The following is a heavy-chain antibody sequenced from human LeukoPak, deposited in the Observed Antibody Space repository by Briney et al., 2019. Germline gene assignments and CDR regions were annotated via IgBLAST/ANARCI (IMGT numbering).Heavy chain of an antibody. Sequence: GGSLRLSCAASGFTFSSYWMNWARQAPGKGLEWVASINHNGNVNYYVDSVKGRFTISRDNAKNSLFLQMNSLRAEDTAVYYCARGPLIAAAGTWWGQGTLVTVSS. CDR1: GFTFSSYW. D-gene: IGHD6-13*01. CDR3: ARGPLIAAAGTW. J-gene: IGHJ4*02. CDR2: INHNGNVN. V-gene: IGHV3-7*03.